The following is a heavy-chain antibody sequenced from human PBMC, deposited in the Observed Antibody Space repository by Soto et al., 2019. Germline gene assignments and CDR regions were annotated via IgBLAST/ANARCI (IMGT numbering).Heavy chain of an antibody. V-gene: IGHV3-74*01. CDR3: ARDGEGY. CDR1: GFTFSNYW. J-gene: IGHJ4*02. Sequence: EVQLVESGGGLVQPGGSLRLSCAASGFTFSNYWMHWVRQVPGKGLVWVSRINTDGSETSYADYVKGRFTVSRDNAKNTQYLQMNSLRAEDTAVYYCARDGEGYWGQGTLVTVSS. D-gene: IGHD2-21*01. CDR2: INTDGSET.